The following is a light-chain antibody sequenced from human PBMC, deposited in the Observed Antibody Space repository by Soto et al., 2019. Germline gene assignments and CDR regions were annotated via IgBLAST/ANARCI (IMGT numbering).Light chain of an antibody. V-gene: IGLV1-47*02. CDR3: AAWDDSPSGPV. Sequence: QSVLTQSPSASGTPGQRITISCSGSSTNIGSNFVYWYQQLPRTAPKLLIYSSDQRPSGVPDRFSGSKSGTSASLAISGLRPEDEADYYCAAWDDSPSGPVFGGGTKVTVL. J-gene: IGLJ3*02. CDR1: STNIGSNF. CDR2: SSD.